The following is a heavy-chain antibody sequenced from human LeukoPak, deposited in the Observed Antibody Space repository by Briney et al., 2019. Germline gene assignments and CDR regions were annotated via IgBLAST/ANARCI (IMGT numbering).Heavy chain of an antibody. V-gene: IGHV3-21*01. CDR2: ISSGSSFI. Sequence: PGGSLRLSCAASGFTFSGYSMNWVRQAPGKVLELVSSISSGSSFIYYADSVKGRFTVSRDNAKNSLYLQMNSLRAEDTAVYYCARDQGGERWFDPWGQGTLVTVSS. J-gene: IGHJ5*02. D-gene: IGHD1-26*01. CDR3: ARDQGGERWFDP. CDR1: GFTFSGYS.